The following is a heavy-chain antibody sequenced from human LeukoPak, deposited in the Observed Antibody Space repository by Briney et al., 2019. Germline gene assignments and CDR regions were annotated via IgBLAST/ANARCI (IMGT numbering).Heavy chain of an antibody. CDR2: IIPVLGVS. CDR3: TREGVYAPDPSSYRDAFDV. Sequence: ASVKVSCKASGGSFSSYVITWVRQAPGQGLEWMGRIIPVLGVSNFAQKFQGRVTITADKSTNTAHMELSRLESGDSAVYYCTREGVYAPDPSSYRDAFDVWGQGTVVIVSS. J-gene: IGHJ3*01. D-gene: IGHD2-8*01. V-gene: IGHV1-69*04. CDR1: GGSFSSYV.